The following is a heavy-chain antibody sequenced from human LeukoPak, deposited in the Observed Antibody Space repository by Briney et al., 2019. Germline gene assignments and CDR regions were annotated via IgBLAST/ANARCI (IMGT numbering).Heavy chain of an antibody. CDR2: INPNSGGT. V-gene: IGHV1-2*06. D-gene: IGHD3-16*02. Sequence: ASVKVSCKASGYIFTDYYMHWVRQAPGQELGWMGRINPNSGGTNYAQKFQGRVTMTRDTSISTAYMELSRLRSDDTAVYYCAQGDMITFGGVIVSLHFDYWGQGTLVTVSS. J-gene: IGHJ4*02. CDR1: GYIFTDYY. CDR3: AQGDMITFGGVIVSLHFDY.